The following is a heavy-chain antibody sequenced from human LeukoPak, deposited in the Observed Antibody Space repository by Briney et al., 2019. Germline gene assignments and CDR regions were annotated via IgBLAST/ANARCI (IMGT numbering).Heavy chain of an antibody. CDR3: ARWYDSSGYYYARNNYFDY. J-gene: IGHJ4*02. CDR1: GGSISSGDYY. CDR2: IYYSGST. D-gene: IGHD3-22*01. Sequence: SETLSLTCTVSGGSISSGDYYWSWIRQPPGKGLEWIGYIYYSGSTYYNPSLKSRVTISVDTSKNQFSLKLSSVTAADTAVYHCARWYDSSGYYYARNNYFDYWGQGTLVTVSP. V-gene: IGHV4-30-4*01.